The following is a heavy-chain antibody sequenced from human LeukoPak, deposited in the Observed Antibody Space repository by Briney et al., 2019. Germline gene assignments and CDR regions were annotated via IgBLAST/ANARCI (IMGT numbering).Heavy chain of an antibody. J-gene: IGHJ4*02. D-gene: IGHD3-22*01. CDR3: ARERVRYYYDSSGYYFDY. Sequence: SETLSLTCTVSGGSISSSSYYWGWIRQPPGKGLEWIGSIYYSGSTYYNPSLKSRVTISVDTSKNQFSLTLSSVTAADTAVYYCARERVRYYYDSSGYYFDYWGQGTLVTVSS. CDR1: GGSISSSSYY. CDR2: IYYSGST. V-gene: IGHV4-39*07.